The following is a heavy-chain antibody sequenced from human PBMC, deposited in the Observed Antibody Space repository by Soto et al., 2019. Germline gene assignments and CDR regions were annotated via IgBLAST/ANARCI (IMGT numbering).Heavy chain of an antibody. D-gene: IGHD3-3*01. V-gene: IGHV3-30*18. J-gene: IGHJ6*02. Sequence: PGGSLRLSCTASGFTFSSYGMHWVRQAPGKGLEWVAVISYDGSNKYYADSVKGRFTISRDNSKNTLYLQMNSLRAEDTAVYYCAKGGSDYDFWSGPSPWYYGMDVWGQGTTVTVSS. CDR3: AKGGSDYDFWSGPSPWYYGMDV. CDR2: ISYDGSNK. CDR1: GFTFSSYG.